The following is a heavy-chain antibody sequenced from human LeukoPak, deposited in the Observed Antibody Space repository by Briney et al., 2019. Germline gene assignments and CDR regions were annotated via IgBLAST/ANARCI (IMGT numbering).Heavy chain of an antibody. V-gene: IGHV4-59*01. CDR1: GGSISSYH. Sequence: SETLSLTCTVSGGSISSYHWSWIRQPPGKGLEWIGYIYYSGSTNYNPSLKSRVTISVDTSKNQFSLKLSSVTAADTAVYYCARNLGTMVRGVITWFDPWGQGTLVTVSS. CDR3: ARNLGTMVRGVITWFDP. J-gene: IGHJ5*02. CDR2: IYYSGST. D-gene: IGHD3-10*01.